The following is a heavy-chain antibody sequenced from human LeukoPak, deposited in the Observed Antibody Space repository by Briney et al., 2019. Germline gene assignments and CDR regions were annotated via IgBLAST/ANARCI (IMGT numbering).Heavy chain of an antibody. J-gene: IGHJ4*02. V-gene: IGHV1-2*02. CDR2: INPNSGGT. D-gene: IGHD3-22*01. Sequence: ASVKVSCKASGYTFTAYYIHWVRQAPGQGLEWMGWINPNSGGTNYAQKFQGRVTLTRDTSISSAFMELNRLKSDDTAVYYCARDVGYYDSTGYFCFYFDYWGQGTLVTVSS. CDR3: ARDVGYYDSTGYFCFYFDY. CDR1: GYTFTAYY.